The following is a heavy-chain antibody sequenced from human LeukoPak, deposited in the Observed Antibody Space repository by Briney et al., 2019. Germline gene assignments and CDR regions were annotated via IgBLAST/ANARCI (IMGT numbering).Heavy chain of an antibody. CDR1: GFTFTSYW. V-gene: IGHV3-7*01. D-gene: IGHD5-24*01. Sequence: GGSLRLSCAASGFTFTSYWMSWVRQAQGKGLEWVANIKQDGSEKYNVDSVKGRFTISRDNAKNSLYLQMNSLRAEDTAVYYCARASGGYNPYDYWGQGTLVTVSS. CDR3: ARASGGYNPYDY. J-gene: IGHJ4*02. CDR2: IKQDGSEK.